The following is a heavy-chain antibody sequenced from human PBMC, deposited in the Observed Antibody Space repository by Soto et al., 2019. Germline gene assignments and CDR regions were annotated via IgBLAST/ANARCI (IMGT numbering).Heavy chain of an antibody. CDR2: INHSGST. CDR1: GGSFSGYY. V-gene: IGHV4-34*01. D-gene: IGHD6-13*01. CDR3: ARGGGSSWYGINWFDH. J-gene: IGHJ5*02. Sequence: PSETLSLTCAVYGGSFSGYYWSWIRQPPGKGLEWIGEINHSGSTNYNPSLKSRVTISVDTSKNQFSLKLSSVTAADTAVYYCARGGGSSWYGINWFDHWGQGTLVTVSS.